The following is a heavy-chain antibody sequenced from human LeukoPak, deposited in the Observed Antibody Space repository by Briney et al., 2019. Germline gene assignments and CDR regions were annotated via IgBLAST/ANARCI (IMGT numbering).Heavy chain of an antibody. J-gene: IGHJ4*02. CDR1: GYSFTTYW. CDR2: VYPGDSDA. V-gene: IGHV5-51*01. Sequence: GESLKISCKASGYSFTTYWIAWVRQRPGKDLEWMGTVYPGDSDARYSPSFQGQVTISADKSISTAYLQWSSLKASDTAMYYCARHMAAAGQGSFDYWGQGTLVTVSS. D-gene: IGHD6-13*01. CDR3: ARHMAAAGQGSFDY.